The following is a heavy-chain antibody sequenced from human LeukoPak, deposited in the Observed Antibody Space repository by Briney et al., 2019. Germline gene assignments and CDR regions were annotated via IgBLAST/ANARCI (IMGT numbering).Heavy chain of an antibody. Sequence: GGSLRLSCAASGFSFSVYSMSWVRRAPGKGLEWVSSIGGSSPYIYYADSVKGRFTVSRDNAKSSLFLQMNSLRAEDTAVYYCATEVGPRYYYNAMDVWGQGTTVTVSS. CDR2: IGGSSPYI. J-gene: IGHJ6*02. CDR3: ATEVGPRYYYNAMDV. V-gene: IGHV3-21*01. CDR1: GFSFSVYS. D-gene: IGHD1-26*01.